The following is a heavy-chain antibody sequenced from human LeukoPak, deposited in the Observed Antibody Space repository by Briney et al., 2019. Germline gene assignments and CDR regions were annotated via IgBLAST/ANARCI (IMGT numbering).Heavy chain of an antibody. CDR2: IYYSGST. Sequence: SETQSLTCTVSGGSISSSSYYWGWIRQPPGKGLEWIGSIYYSGSTYYNPSLKSRVTISVDTSKNQFSLKLSSVTAADTAVYYCVLSGDPTDYWGQGTLVTVSS. J-gene: IGHJ4*02. CDR1: GGSISSSSYY. V-gene: IGHV4-39*07. CDR3: VLSGDPTDY. D-gene: IGHD4-17*01.